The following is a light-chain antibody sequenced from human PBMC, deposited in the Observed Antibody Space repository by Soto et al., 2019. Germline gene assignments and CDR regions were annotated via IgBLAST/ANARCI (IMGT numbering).Light chain of an antibody. Sequence: QSALTQPASVSGSPGQSITISCTGTSSDLGSYDLVSWYQQHPGRAPKLIIFEVTKRPSGVSNRFSGSKSGSTASLTISGLQGEDEADYYCSSYAGSSWVFGGGTKVTVL. V-gene: IGLV2-23*02. CDR2: EVT. CDR3: SSYAGSSWV. CDR1: SSDLGSYDL. J-gene: IGLJ3*02.